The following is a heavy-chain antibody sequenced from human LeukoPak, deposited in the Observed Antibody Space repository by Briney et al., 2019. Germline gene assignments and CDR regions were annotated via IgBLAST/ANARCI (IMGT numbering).Heavy chain of an antibody. CDR1: GGSISSYY. Sequence: SETLSLTCTVSGGSISSYYWSWIRQPPGKGLEWIGSIYYSGSTNYNPSLKSRVTISVDTSKNQFSLELSSVTAADMAVYYCARHTSAGTFFDYCGQGTLVTVSS. J-gene: IGHJ4*02. V-gene: IGHV4-59*08. D-gene: IGHD6-13*01. CDR3: ARHTSAGTFFDY. CDR2: IYYSGST.